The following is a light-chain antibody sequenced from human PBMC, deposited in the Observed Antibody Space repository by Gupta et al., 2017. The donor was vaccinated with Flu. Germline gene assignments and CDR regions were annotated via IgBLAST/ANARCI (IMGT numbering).Light chain of an antibody. CDR1: QEIDNY. CDR2: AAS. V-gene: IGKV1-33*01. J-gene: IGKJ2*01. CDR3: QQYDNQPYT. Sequence: DIQMTQSPSSLSASVGDRVTITCQASQEIDNYLNWFQQKPGKAPSLLIYAASILEAGVPSRFSGSGSGTHFTLTISSLQPEDIAIFYCQQYDNQPYTFGRGTKLEIK.